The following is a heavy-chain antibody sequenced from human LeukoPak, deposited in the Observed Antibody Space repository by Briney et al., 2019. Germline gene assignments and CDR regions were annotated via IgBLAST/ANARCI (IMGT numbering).Heavy chain of an antibody. Sequence: PGGSLRLSCTGSGFKFRDYAMSWFRQAPGKRLEWVGFISSKPHGETTEYAASVKGRFIISRDDSKSIAYLQVNSLKTEDTAMYYCTRSYNYYDSSGYYGFDYWGQGTLVTVSS. J-gene: IGHJ4*02. CDR1: GFKFRDYA. V-gene: IGHV3-49*03. CDR2: ISSKPHGETT. CDR3: TRSYNYYDSSGYYGFDY. D-gene: IGHD3-22*01.